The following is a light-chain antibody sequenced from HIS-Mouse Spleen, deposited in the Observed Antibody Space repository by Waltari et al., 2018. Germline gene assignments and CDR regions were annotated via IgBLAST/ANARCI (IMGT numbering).Light chain of an antibody. J-gene: IGLJ1*01. V-gene: IGLV2-14*03. Sequence: QSALTQPASVSGSPGQSITISCTGTSSDVGGYNYVSWYQKHPGKAPKLMIYDVSNRPSGFSNRFSGSKAGNTASLTISGLQAEDEADYYCSSYTSSSTPYVFGTGTKVTVL. CDR1: SSDVGGYNY. CDR3: SSYTSSSTPYV. CDR2: DVS.